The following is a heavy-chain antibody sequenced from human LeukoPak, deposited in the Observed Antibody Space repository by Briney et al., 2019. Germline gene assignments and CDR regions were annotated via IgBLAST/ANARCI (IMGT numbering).Heavy chain of an antibody. Sequence: SETLSLTCTVSGGSISSGGYYWSWIRQHPGKGLEWIGYIYYSGSTYYNPSLKSRVTISVDTSNNQFSLKLSSVTAADTAVYYCARHPSAVAGKTFDCWGQGTLVTVSS. CDR1: GGSISSGGYY. CDR2: IYYSGST. J-gene: IGHJ4*02. CDR3: ARHPSAVAGKTFDC. V-gene: IGHV4-31*03. D-gene: IGHD6-19*01.